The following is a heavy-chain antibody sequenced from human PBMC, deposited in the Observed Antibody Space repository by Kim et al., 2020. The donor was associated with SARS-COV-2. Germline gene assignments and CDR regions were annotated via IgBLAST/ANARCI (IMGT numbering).Heavy chain of an antibody. V-gene: IGHV4-39*01. D-gene: IGHD3-16*02. Sequence: SETLSLTCSVSGGSMNNSNYYWGWIRQSPGKGLEWIGNIYYSGSTYYNPSLQSRVTISVDTSKNQFSLILSSVTAADAAVFYCARSRRNNYVWGTYRSTSEWFDPWGQGTLVIVS. CDR2: IYYSGST. CDR3: ARSRRNNYVWGTYRSTSEWFDP. J-gene: IGHJ5*02. CDR1: GGSMNNSNYY.